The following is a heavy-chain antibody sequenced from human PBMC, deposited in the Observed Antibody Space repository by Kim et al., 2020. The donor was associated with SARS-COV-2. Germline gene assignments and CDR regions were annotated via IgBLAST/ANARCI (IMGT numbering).Heavy chain of an antibody. J-gene: IGHJ4*02. D-gene: IGHD5-12*01. CDR3: TSGVDIVATARGY. CDR1: GFTFSGSA. Sequence: GGSLRLSCAASGFTFSGSAMHWVRQASGKGLEWVGRIRSKANSYATAYAASVKGRFTISRDDSKNTAYLQMNSLKTEDTAVYYCTSGVDIVATARGYWGQGTLVTVSS. CDR2: IRSKANSYAT. V-gene: IGHV3-73*01.